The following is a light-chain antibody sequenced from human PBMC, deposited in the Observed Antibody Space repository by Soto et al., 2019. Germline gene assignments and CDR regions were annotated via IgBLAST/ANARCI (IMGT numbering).Light chain of an antibody. V-gene: IGLV2-14*03. CDR1: NNDVGSFNS. Sequence: QSDRIQPASVSVSPRQSLTIYCTAANNDVGSFNSVSWYQQHPGKATQLILDDVNHRPSGLPHRFSGSKSANTASLTISGLQADDEAEYYCNSYTRGSTRYVFGTGTKLTVL. J-gene: IGLJ1*01. CDR2: DVN. CDR3: NSYTRGSTRYV.